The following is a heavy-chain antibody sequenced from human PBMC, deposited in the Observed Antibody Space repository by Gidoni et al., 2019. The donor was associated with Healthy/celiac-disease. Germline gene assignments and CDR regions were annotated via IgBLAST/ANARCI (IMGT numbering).Heavy chain of an antibody. CDR2: IYYSGST. CDR3: ARGYYGSGSYFYFDY. D-gene: IGHD3-10*01. Sequence: QVQLQESGPGLVKPSETLSLTCTVSGGSISSYYWSWIRQPPGKGLEWIGYIYYSGSTNYNPSLKSRVTISVDTSKNQFSLKLSSVTAADTAVYCCARGYYGSGSYFYFDYWGQGTLVTVSS. J-gene: IGHJ4*02. V-gene: IGHV4-59*01. CDR1: GGSISSYY.